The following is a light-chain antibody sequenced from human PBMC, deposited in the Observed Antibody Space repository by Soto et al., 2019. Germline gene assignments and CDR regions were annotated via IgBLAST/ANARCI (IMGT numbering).Light chain of an antibody. Sequence: EIVRTQSQATLSMSPGDRVTLSCRASQSVSSSLAWNQQKPGQAPRLLIYGASTRATGVPDRFSGSGSGTEFTLTISSLQSEDFAVYYCQQYNKWPWTFGQGTKVEIK. V-gene: IGKV3-15*01. CDR3: QQYNKWPWT. CDR2: GAS. J-gene: IGKJ1*01. CDR1: QSVSSS.